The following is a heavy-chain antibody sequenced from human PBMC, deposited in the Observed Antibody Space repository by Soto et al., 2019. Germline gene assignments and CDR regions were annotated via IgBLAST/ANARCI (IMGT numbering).Heavy chain of an antibody. V-gene: IGHV4-30-2*01. CDR2: IYHSGST. Sequence: TLSLTCTVSGGSISSGGYSWSWIRQPPGKGLEWIGYIYHSGSTYYNPSLKSRVTISVDRSKNQFSLKLSSVTAADTAVYYCARGNVVAIDYWGQGTLVTVSS. CDR1: GGSISSGGYS. D-gene: IGHD2-21*01. CDR3: ARGNVVAIDY. J-gene: IGHJ4*02.